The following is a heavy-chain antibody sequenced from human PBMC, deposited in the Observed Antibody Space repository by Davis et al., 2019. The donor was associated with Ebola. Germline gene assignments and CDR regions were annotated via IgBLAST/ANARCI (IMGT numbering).Heavy chain of an antibody. CDR3: AKDSGYGYFDYSDY. CDR2: ISGSGGST. D-gene: IGHD5-18*01. Sequence: PGGSLRLSCAASGFTFSRYWMSWVRQAPGKGLEWVSAISGSGGSTYYADSVKGRFTISRDNSKNTLYLQMNSLRAEDTAIYYCAKDSGYGYFDYSDYWGQGTLVTVSS. J-gene: IGHJ4*02. CDR1: GFTFSRYW. V-gene: IGHV3-23*01.